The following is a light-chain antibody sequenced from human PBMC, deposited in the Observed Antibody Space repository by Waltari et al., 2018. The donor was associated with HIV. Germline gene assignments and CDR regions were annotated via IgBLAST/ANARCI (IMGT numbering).Light chain of an antibody. CDR3: QQYNDWPPIT. V-gene: IGKV3-15*01. CDR1: QSVSSN. CDR2: RAS. J-gene: IGKJ5*01. Sequence: EIVMTQSPATLSVSPGERATLSCRASQSVSSNLAWYQQKPGQAPRLLIYRASTRATGVPARFSGSGSGTGFTLTISSLQSEDFAIYYCQQYNDWPPITFGQGTRLEIK.